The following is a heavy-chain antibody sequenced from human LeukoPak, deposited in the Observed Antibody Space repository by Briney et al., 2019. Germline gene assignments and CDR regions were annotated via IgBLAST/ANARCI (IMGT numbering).Heavy chain of an antibody. D-gene: IGHD3-10*01. CDR1: GYTFTDYY. Sequence: ASVKVSCKASGYTFTDYYIHWVRQAPGQGLEWMGWVDPNSGGTKYVQKFQGRFTMTRDTSNNTAYMELSRLRFDDTAVYFCARDNYGILDYWGQGTLVTVSS. CDR2: VDPNSGGT. V-gene: IGHV1-2*02. J-gene: IGHJ4*02. CDR3: ARDNYGILDY.